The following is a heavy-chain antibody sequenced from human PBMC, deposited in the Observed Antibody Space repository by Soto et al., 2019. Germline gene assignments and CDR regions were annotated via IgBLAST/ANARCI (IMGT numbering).Heavy chain of an antibody. CDR3: ARGPDYGDYEDY. J-gene: IGHJ4*02. Sequence: QVQLVQSGAEVKKPGSSVKVSCKASGGTFSSYAISWVRQAPGQGLEWMGGINPNSGGTNYAQKFQGRVTMTRDTSISTAYMELSRLRSDDTAVYYCARGPDYGDYEDYWGQGTLVTVSS. V-gene: IGHV1-2*02. D-gene: IGHD4-17*01. CDR2: INPNSGGT. CDR1: GGTFSSYA.